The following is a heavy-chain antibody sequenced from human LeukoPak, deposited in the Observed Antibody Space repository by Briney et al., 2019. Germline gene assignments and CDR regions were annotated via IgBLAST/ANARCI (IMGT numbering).Heavy chain of an antibody. V-gene: IGHV4-30-4*08. CDR3: ASYIAAAGYFDY. CDR1: GGSISSGDYY. CDR2: IYYSGST. D-gene: IGHD6-13*01. Sequence: TSETLSLTCTVSGGSISSGDYYWSWIRQPPGKGLEWIGYIYYSGSTYYNPSLKSRVTISVDTSKNQFSLKLSSVTAADTAVYYCASYIAAAGYFDYWGQGTLVTASS. J-gene: IGHJ4*02.